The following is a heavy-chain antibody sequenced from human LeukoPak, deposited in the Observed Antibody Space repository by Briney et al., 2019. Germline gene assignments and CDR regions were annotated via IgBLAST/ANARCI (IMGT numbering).Heavy chain of an antibody. V-gene: IGHV4-34*01. Sequence: SETLSLTCAVYGGSFSGYYWSWIRKPPGKGLEWIGEINHSGSTNYNPSLKSRVTISVDTSKKQFSLKLSSVTAADTAVYYCVTYYFDSSGPKKSYWGQGTLVTVSS. D-gene: IGHD3-22*01. CDR3: VTYYFDSSGPKKSY. CDR2: INHSGST. J-gene: IGHJ4*02. CDR1: GGSFSGYY.